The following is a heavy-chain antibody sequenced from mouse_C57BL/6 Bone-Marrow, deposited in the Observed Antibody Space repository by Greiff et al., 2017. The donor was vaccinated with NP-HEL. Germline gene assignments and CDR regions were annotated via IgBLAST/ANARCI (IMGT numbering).Heavy chain of an antibody. D-gene: IGHD1-1*01. CDR2: ISSGGDYI. Sequence: EVKLVESGEGLVKPGGSLKLSCAASGFTFSSYAMSWVRQTPEKRLEWVAYISSGGDYIYYADTVKGRFTISRDNARNTLYLQMSSLKSEDTAMYYCTRAGYGSSSAWFAYWGQGTLVTVSA. CDR1: GFTFSSYA. J-gene: IGHJ3*01. V-gene: IGHV5-9-1*02. CDR3: TRAGYGSSSAWFAY.